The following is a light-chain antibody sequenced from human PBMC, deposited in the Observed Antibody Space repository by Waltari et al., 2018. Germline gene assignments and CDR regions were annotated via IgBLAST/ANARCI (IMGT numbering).Light chain of an antibody. J-gene: IGLJ2*01. Sequence: QSALTQPRSVSGSPGQSVTLPCTGTNSDVGSYNYVSRYQQRPGKAPKHGIGDVDKRPSGVPDRFSGSKTGNTASLTISGLQTDDEADYYCCSYAGRYTSVFGGGTKVTVL. CDR1: NSDVGSYNY. V-gene: IGLV2-11*01. CDR2: DVD. CDR3: CSYAGRYTSV.